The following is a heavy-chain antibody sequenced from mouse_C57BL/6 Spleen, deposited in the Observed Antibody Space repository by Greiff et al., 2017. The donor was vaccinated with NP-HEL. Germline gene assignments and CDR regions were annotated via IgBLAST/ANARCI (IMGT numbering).Heavy chain of an antibody. CDR2: IYPGDGDT. CDR1: GYAFSSSW. V-gene: IGHV1-82*01. CDR3: AEYYFDY. Sequence: VKLQESGPELVKPGASVKISCKASGYAFSSSWMNWVKQRPGKGLEWIGRIYPGDGDTNYNGKFKGKATLTADKSSSTAYMQLSSLTSEDSAVYFCAEYYFDYWGQGTTLTVSS. J-gene: IGHJ2*01.